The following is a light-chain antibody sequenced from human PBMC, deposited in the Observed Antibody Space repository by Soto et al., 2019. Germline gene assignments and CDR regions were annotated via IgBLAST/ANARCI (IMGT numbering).Light chain of an antibody. CDR1: QSVSSY. V-gene: IGKV3-20*01. J-gene: IGKJ5*01. CDR2: GAS. CDR3: QQYGSSPIT. Sequence: EIVLTQSPATLSLSPGERATLSCRASQSVSSYLLWYQQKPGQAPRLLIYGASSRATGIPDRFRGSGSGTDFTLTINRLEPEDFALYHCQQYGSSPITFGQGTRLEIK.